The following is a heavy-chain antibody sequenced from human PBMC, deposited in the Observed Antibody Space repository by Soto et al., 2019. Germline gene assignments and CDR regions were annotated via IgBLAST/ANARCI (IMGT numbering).Heavy chain of an antibody. J-gene: IGHJ5*02. Sequence: SETLSLTCTVSGGSISSYYWSWIRQPPGKGLEWIGYIFYSGDTSYNPTFESRVTISVDTSNSLFSLNLRSVTAADTAVYYCAREHCSSGTSCFPREWFDPWGQGTLVTSPQ. CDR1: GGSISSYY. CDR2: IFYSGDT. CDR3: AREHCSSGTSCFPREWFDP. D-gene: IGHD2-2*01. V-gene: IGHV4-59*01.